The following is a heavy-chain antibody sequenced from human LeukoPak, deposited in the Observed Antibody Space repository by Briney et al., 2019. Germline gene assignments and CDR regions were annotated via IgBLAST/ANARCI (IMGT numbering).Heavy chain of an antibody. CDR1: GFTFSSYA. J-gene: IGHJ4*02. CDR3: ARGYSGYANFDY. V-gene: IGHV3-23*01. Sequence: GGSLRLSCAASGFTFSSYAMSWVRQAPGKGLEWVSAISGSGGSTYYADSVKGRFTISRDNSKNTLYLQLNSLRAEDTAVYYCARGYSGYANFDYWGQGTLVTVSS. CDR2: ISGSGGST. D-gene: IGHD5-12*01.